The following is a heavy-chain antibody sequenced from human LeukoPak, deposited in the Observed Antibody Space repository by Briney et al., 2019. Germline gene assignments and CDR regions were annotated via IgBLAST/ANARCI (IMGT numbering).Heavy chain of an antibody. CDR2: ITGSGRST. D-gene: IGHD3-22*01. Sequence: PGGSLRLSCAASGFTFSIYGLSWVRQAPGKGLEWVSAITGSGRSTYYADSVKGRFTISRDNSKNTLYLQMNSLRAEDTAVYYRAKDPNYYDSSGVFDYWGQGTLVTVSS. CDR1: GFTFSIYG. CDR3: AKDPNYYDSSGVFDY. V-gene: IGHV3-23*01. J-gene: IGHJ4*02.